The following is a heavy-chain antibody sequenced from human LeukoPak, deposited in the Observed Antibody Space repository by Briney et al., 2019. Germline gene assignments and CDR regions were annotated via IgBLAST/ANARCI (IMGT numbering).Heavy chain of an antibody. J-gene: IGHJ4*02. CDR2: IIPIFGTA. D-gene: IGHD3-10*01. CDR3: ARDYGSGSYYTPLDY. Sequence: ASVRVSCKASGGTFSSYAISWVRQAPGQGLEWMGRIIPIFGTANYAQKFQGRVTITTDESTSTAYMELRSLRSDDTAVYYCARDYGSGSYYTPLDYWGQGTLVTVSS. CDR1: GGTFSSYA. V-gene: IGHV1-69*05.